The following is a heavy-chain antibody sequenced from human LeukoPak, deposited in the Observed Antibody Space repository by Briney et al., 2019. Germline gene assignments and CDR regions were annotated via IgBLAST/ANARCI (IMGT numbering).Heavy chain of an antibody. CDR3: ARDSSSWGNYGMDV. V-gene: IGHV1-2*02. CDR2: INPNSGGT. Sequence: GASVKVSCKASGYTFTGYYMHWVRQAPGQGLGWMGWINPNSGGTNYAQKFQGRVTVTRDTSISTAYMELSRLRSDDTAVYYCARDSSSWGNYGMDVWGQGTTVTVSS. D-gene: IGHD6-13*01. CDR1: GYTFTGYY. J-gene: IGHJ6*02.